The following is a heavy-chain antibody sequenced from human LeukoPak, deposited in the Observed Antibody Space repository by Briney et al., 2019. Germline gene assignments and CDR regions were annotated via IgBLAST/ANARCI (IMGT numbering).Heavy chain of an antibody. V-gene: IGHV4-39*07. Sequence: PSETLSLTCTVSGGSISSSSYYWGWIRQPPGKGLEWIGSIYYSGSTYYNPSLKSRVTISVDTSKNQFSLKLSSVTAADTAVYYCARDPRGGYCSGGSCQRALPWFDPWGQGTLVTVSS. CDR1: GGSISSSSYY. J-gene: IGHJ5*02. CDR2: IYYSGST. D-gene: IGHD2-15*01. CDR3: ARDPRGGYCSGGSCQRALPWFDP.